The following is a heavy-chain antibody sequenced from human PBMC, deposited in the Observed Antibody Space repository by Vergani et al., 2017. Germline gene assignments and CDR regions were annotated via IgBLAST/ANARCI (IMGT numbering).Heavy chain of an antibody. Sequence: QVQLQESGPGLVKPSETLSLTCAVSGFSIDNGYYWDWIRQPPGKGLEWIGSIYHSGSTYYNPSLKSRVTISVDTSKNQFSLKLSSVTAADTAVYYCARHAVGYCSSTSCYAGAYFDYWGQGTLVTVSS. J-gene: IGHJ4*02. V-gene: IGHV4-38-2*01. CDR2: IYHSGST. D-gene: IGHD2-2*01. CDR3: ARHAVGYCSSTSCYAGAYFDY. CDR1: GFSIDNGYY.